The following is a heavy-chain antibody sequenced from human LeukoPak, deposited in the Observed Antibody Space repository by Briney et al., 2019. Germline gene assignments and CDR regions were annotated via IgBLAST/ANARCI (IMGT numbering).Heavy chain of an antibody. D-gene: IGHD1-14*01. Sequence: SETLSLTCTVSGGSISSYYWSWIRQPPGKGLEWIGYIYYSGSTNYNPSLKSRVTISVDTSKNQFSLKLSSVTAADTAVYYCARHLRPSRPYKNYYFDYWGQGTLVTVSS. J-gene: IGHJ4*02. CDR2: IYYSGST. CDR3: ARHLRPSRPYKNYYFDY. V-gene: IGHV4-59*08. CDR1: GGSISSYY.